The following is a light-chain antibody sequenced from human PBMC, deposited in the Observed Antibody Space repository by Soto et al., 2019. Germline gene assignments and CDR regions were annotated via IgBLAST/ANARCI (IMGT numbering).Light chain of an antibody. Sequence: DIQMTQSPSTLSASVGDRVTITCRASQTISNWLAWYQQKPGKAPKVLIFDASTLDGGVPSRFSGRRSGTDFTPTISSLQPSDFATYYCQQYNTYPLTFGGGTKVDIK. J-gene: IGKJ4*01. CDR3: QQYNTYPLT. CDR1: QTISNW. CDR2: DAS. V-gene: IGKV1-5*01.